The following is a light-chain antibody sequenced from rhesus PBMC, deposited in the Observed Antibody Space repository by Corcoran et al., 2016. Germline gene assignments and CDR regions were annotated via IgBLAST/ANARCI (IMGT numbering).Light chain of an antibody. J-gene: IGKJ4*01. CDR3: LQYSSSPLT. CDR2: KAS. V-gene: IGKV1-22*01. CDR1: QSIISW. Sequence: DIQMTQSPSSLSASVGDTVTITCRASQSIISWLDWYQQKPGKAPKLLIYKASSLQSGVPSRFSGSGSGTDFTLTISRLQPEDFATYYCLQYSSSPLTFGGGTKVEIK.